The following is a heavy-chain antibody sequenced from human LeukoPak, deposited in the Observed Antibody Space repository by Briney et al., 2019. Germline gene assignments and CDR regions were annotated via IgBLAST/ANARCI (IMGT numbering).Heavy chain of an antibody. D-gene: IGHD3-10*01. CDR1: GGSISSYY. Sequence: SETLSLTCTVSGGSISSYYWSWIRQPPGKGLEWIGYIYYSGSTNYSPSLKSRVTISVDTSKNQFSLKLSSVTAADTAVYYCARMVQRNWFDPWGQGTLVTVSS. CDR2: IYYSGST. CDR3: ARMVQRNWFDP. J-gene: IGHJ5*02. V-gene: IGHV4-59*01.